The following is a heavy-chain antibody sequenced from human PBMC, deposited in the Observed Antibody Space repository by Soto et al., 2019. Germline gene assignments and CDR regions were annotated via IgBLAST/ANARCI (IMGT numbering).Heavy chain of an antibody. CDR3: ARVRKGVTATRKYCMDV. J-gene: IGHJ6*02. V-gene: IGHV4-34*12. CDR2: IIHGGST. CDR1: GGSFRSFY. Sequence: PSKTLSLTCAVYGGSFRSFYWSWIRQPPGKGLEWIGEIIHGGSTNYNPSLESRVTISLDTSKNQFSLKVSSVIAADTAVYYCARVRKGVTATRKYCMDVRGQRTTVTVSS. D-gene: IGHD2-21*02.